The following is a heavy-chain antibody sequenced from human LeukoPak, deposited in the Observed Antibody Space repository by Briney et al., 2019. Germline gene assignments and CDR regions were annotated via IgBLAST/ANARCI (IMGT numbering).Heavy chain of an antibody. CDR3: AKAGIGADGAGFLCEY. D-gene: IGHD1-1*01. CDR2: ASYYVGKQ. Sequence: GRTLRLSCAASGFTHSDYAMSWVRQAPGKGLEWGSTASYYVGKQYHADSVRGRFTVSRDNSRNTVSLQMSSLRVEDTGIYYCAKAGIGADGAGFLCEYWGQGTLVTVSS. CDR1: GFTHSDYA. V-gene: IGHV3-23*01. J-gene: IGHJ4*02.